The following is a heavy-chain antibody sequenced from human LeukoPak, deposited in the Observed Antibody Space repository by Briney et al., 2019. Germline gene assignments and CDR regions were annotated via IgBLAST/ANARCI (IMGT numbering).Heavy chain of an antibody. J-gene: IGHJ4*02. V-gene: IGHV3-30-3*01. CDR2: ISYDGSDK. CDR1: GFTFSSYP. Sequence: GGSLRLSCAASGFTFSSYPMHGVRHAPGKGLEWVSVISYDGSDKYYADSVKGRFTISRDNSKNTLYLQVNSLRAEDTAVYYCARETYYYDSSGYSHFDYWGQGTLVTVSS. D-gene: IGHD3-22*01. CDR3: ARETYYYDSSGYSHFDY.